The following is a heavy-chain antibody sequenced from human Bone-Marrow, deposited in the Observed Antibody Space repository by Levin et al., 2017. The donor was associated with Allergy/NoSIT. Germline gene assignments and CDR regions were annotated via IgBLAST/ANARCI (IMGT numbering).Heavy chain of an antibody. J-gene: IGHJ6*02. CDR2: ISTGGSPI. CDR1: GFTFSGSE. V-gene: IGHV3-48*03. Sequence: SGESLKISCAASGFTFSGSEMNWVRQAPGKGLEWLSFISTGGSPIYYADSVKGRFTTSRDNAKNLLYLQMNSLRADDTAVYYCARELGPATISGYYGVDVWGQGTTVIVSS. CDR3: ARELGPATISGYYGVDV. D-gene: IGHD2-2*02.